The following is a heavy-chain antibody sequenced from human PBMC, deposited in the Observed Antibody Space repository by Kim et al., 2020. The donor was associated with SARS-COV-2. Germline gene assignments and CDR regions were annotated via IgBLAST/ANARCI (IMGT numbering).Heavy chain of an antibody. J-gene: IGHJ4*02. CDR3: AVGVQTRILEWLLLTRYYFDY. CDR1: GYTFTSYD. V-gene: IGHV1-8*01. CDR2: MNPNSGNT. Sequence: ASVKVSCKASGYTFTSYDINWVRQATGQGLEWMGWMNPNSGNTGYAQKFQGRVTMTRNTSISTAYMELSSLRSEDTAVYYCAVGVQTRILEWLLLTRYYFDYWGQGTLVTVSS. D-gene: IGHD3-3*01.